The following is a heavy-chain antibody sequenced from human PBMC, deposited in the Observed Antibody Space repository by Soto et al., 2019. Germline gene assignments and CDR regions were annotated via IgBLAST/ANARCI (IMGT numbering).Heavy chain of an antibody. Sequence: QVQLVQSGAEVKKPGASVKVSCKASGYTFTSSAMHWVRQAPGQRLEWMGWINAVNGNTKYSQKFQGRVTITRDTSASTAYMELSSLRSEDTAVYYCARDPGYSYGYNGGQGTLVTVSS. J-gene: IGHJ4*02. CDR1: GYTFTSSA. D-gene: IGHD5-18*01. CDR3: ARDPGYSYGYN. V-gene: IGHV1-3*01. CDR2: INAVNGNT.